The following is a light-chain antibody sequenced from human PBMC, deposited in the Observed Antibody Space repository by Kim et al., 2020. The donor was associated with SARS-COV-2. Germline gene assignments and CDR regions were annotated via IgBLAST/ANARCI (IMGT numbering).Light chain of an antibody. CDR2: DAT. J-gene: IGKJ1*01. CDR1: QTMNNK. V-gene: IGKV3-15*01. Sequence: SPGKRATLSCTASQTMNNKLVWYQQKPGQAPRLLIYDATTRATGVPARFIGSGSETDFTLTISSLQSEDFAVYYCQQSYDWPPLTFGQGTKVDIK. CDR3: QQSYDWPPLT.